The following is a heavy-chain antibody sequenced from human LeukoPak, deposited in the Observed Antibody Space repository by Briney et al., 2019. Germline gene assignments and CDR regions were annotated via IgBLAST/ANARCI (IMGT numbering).Heavy chain of an antibody. V-gene: IGHV4-39*07. J-gene: IGHJ6*03. D-gene: IGHD3-3*01. CDR1: LGSISNSMYY. Sequence: PSETLSLTCTVSLGSISNSMYYWGWLRQPPGKGREWIGSIYYSGRNYYNPSLKGRVTIPVNTSKNQFSSKLRSVTAADTAVYYCARGGSYYDFLSGSYYYYYMEVWGKGTTVTVSS. CDR3: ARGGSYYDFLSGSYYYYYMEV. CDR2: IYYSGRN.